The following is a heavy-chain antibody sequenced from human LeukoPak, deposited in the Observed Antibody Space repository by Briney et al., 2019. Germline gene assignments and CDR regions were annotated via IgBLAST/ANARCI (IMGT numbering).Heavy chain of an antibody. CDR2: ISWNSGSI. CDR1: GFTFDDYA. V-gene: IGHV3-9*01. J-gene: IGHJ4*02. CDR3: AKDWADTAFFDY. Sequence: GRSLRLSCAASGFTFDDYAMHWVRQAPGKGLEWVSGISWNSGSIGYADSVKGRFTISRDNAKNSLYLQMNSLRAEDTALYYCAKDWADTAFFDYWGQGTLVTVSS. D-gene: IGHD5-18*01.